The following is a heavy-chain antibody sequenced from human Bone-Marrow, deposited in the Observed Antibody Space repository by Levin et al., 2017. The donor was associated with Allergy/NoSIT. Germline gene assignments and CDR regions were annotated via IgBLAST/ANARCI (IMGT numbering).Heavy chain of an antibody. Sequence: GESLKISCKGSGYSFTSYWIGWVRQMPGKGLEWMGIIYPGDSDTRYSPSFQGQVTISADKSISTAYLQWSSLKASDTAMYYCARLQGQYRRSSSSYFDYWGQGTLVTVSS. CDR1: GYSFTSYW. CDR3: ARLQGQYRRSSSSYFDY. CDR2: IYPGDSDT. J-gene: IGHJ4*02. D-gene: IGHD6-6*01. V-gene: IGHV5-51*01.